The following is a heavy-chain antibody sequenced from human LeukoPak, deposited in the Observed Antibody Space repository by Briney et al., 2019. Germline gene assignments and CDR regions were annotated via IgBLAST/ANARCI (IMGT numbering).Heavy chain of an antibody. V-gene: IGHV1-24*01. CDR2: FDPEDGET. CDR3: ATGGSYSGRDAFDI. D-gene: IGHD1-26*01. CDR1: GYTLTELS. J-gene: IGHJ3*02. Sequence: ASVKVSCKVSGYTLTELSMHWVRQAPGKGLEWMGGFDPEDGETIYAQKFQGRVTMTEDTSTDTAYMELSSLRSEDTAVYYCATGGSYSGRDAFDIWGQGTMVTVSS.